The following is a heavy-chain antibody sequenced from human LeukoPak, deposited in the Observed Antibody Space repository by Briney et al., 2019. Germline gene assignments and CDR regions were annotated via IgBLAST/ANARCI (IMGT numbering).Heavy chain of an antibody. V-gene: IGHV3-21*01. CDR2: ISSSSSYI. D-gene: IGHD1-14*01. J-gene: IGHJ4*02. CDR1: GFTFSSYS. Sequence: GSLRLSCAASGFTFSSYSMNWVRQAPGKGLEWVSSISSSSSYIYYADSAKGRFTISRDNAKNSLYLQMNSLRAEDTAVYYCARDTGSGRDYWGQGTLVTVSS. CDR3: ARDTGSGRDY.